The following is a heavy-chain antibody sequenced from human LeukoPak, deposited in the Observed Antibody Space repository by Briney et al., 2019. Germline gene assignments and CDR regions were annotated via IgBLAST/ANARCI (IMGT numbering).Heavy chain of an antibody. D-gene: IGHD4-17*01. V-gene: IGHV3-23*01. CDR1: GFTFSSFW. Sequence: PGGSLRLSCAASGFTFSSFWMNWVRQAPGKGLEWVSAISGSGGSTYYADSVKGRFTISRDNSKNTLYLPMNSLRAEDTAVYYCAKVDDYGDYVCDCWGQGTLVTVSS. CDR2: ISGSGGST. J-gene: IGHJ4*02. CDR3: AKVDDYGDYVCDC.